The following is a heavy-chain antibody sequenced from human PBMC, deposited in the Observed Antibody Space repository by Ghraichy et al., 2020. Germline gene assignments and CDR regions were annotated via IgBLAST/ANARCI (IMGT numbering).Heavy chain of an antibody. CDR2: IYPGDSDT. CDR3: ARSPLAAYCGGDCYPWDFDI. D-gene: IGHD2-21*02. V-gene: IGHV5-51*01. CDR1: GYSFTSYW. Sequence: GESLNISCKGSGYSFTSYWIGWVRQMPGKGLEWMGIIYPGDSDTRYSLSFQGQVTISADKSISTAYLQWSSLKASDTAMYYCARSPLAAYCGGDCYPWDFDIWGQGTMVTVSS. J-gene: IGHJ3*02.